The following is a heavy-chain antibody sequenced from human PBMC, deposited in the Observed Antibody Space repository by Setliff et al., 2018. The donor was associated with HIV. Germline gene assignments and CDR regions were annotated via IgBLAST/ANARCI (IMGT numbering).Heavy chain of an antibody. CDR2: IYTSGST. CDR1: GGSISTYY. Sequence: SETLSLTCTVSGGSISTYYWSWIRQPPGKGLEWIGRIYTSGSTNYNPSLKSRVTISVDTSKNQFSLKLRSVTAADTAVYFCARERILGATTSAFDIRGQGTMVTVSS. D-gene: IGHD1-26*01. J-gene: IGHJ3*02. CDR3: ARERILGATTSAFDI. V-gene: IGHV4-4*08.